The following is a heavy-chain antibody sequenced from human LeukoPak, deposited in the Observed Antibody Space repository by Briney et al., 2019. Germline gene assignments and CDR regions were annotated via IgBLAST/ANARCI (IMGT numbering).Heavy chain of an antibody. Sequence: PSETLSLTCTVSGGSISSYYWSWIRRPPGKGLEWIGYIYYSGSTNYNPSLKSRVTISVDTSKNQFSLKLSSVTAADTAVYYCTRRRNYLSHFDYWGQGTLVVVSS. CDR3: TRRRNYLSHFDY. D-gene: IGHD1-7*01. J-gene: IGHJ4*02. V-gene: IGHV4-59*12. CDR1: GGSISSYY. CDR2: IYYSGST.